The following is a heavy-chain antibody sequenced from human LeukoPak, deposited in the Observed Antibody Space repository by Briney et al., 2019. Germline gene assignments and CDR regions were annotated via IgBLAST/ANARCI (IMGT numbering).Heavy chain of an antibody. Sequence: GGSLRLSCTASGFTFGDYAMSWVRQAPGRGLEWVAFIRSKAYRGTTEYAASVKGRFTVSGDDSKSIAYLQTNSLKTEDTAVYYCTTVYDTSAYYHSGVDFWGQGTLVTVSS. CDR1: GFTFGDYA. CDR2: IRSKAYRGTT. J-gene: IGHJ4*02. V-gene: IGHV3-49*04. D-gene: IGHD3-22*01. CDR3: TTVYDTSAYYHSGVDF.